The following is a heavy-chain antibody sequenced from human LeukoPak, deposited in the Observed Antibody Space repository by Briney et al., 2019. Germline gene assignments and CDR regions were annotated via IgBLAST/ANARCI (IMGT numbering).Heavy chain of an antibody. CDR2: ISHDGSEK. D-gene: IGHD6-19*01. J-gene: IGHJ5*02. CDR3: AKDLSSSRWYNYFDH. Sequence: PGGSLRLSCAASGFSISTYGMHWVRQAPGKGLEWVAMISHDGSEKYYVDSAKGRFTISRDNSKNTLYLQMNSLRGEDTAMYYCAKDLSSSRWYNYFDHWGQGTLVTVAS. V-gene: IGHV3-30*18. CDR1: GFSISTYG.